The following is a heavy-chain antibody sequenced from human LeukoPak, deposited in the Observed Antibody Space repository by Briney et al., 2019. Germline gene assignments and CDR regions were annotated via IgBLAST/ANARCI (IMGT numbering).Heavy chain of an antibody. CDR3: PTGPRGSYLTFDY. V-gene: IGHV3-23*01. CDR1: GFTFSSYA. CDR2: ISGSGGST. Sequence: GGSLRLSCAASGFTFSSYAMSWVRQAPGKGLEWVSAISGSGGSTYYADSVKGRFTISRDNSKNSLYLQMNSLRAEDTALYYCPTGPRGSYLTFDYCGQGTLVTVSS. J-gene: IGHJ4*02. D-gene: IGHD1-26*01.